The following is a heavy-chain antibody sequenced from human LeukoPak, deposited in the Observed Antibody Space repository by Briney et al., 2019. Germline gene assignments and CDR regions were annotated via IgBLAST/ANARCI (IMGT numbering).Heavy chain of an antibody. D-gene: IGHD3-3*01. CDR2: IYTSGST. CDR3: ARENYDFWSGYYFSP. Sequence: SQTLSLTCTVSGGSISSGSYYWSWIRQPAGKGLEWIGRIYTSGSTNYNPSLKSRVTISVDTSKSQFSLKLSSVTAADTAVYYCARENYDFWSGYYFSPWGQGTLVTVSS. J-gene: IGHJ5*02. CDR1: GGSISSGSYY. V-gene: IGHV4-61*02.